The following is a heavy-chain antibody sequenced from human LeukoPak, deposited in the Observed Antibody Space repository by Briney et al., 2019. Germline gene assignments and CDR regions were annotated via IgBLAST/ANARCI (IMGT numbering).Heavy chain of an antibody. CDR3: ARTETAMVSWGFDY. D-gene: IGHD5-18*01. CDR1: GGSISSYY. CDR2: IYTSGST. J-gene: IGHJ4*02. Sequence: SETLSLTCTVSGGSISSYYWSWIRQPAGKGLEWIGRIYTSGSTKYNPSLKSRVSISVDTSKNQFSLRLRSVTAADTAVYYCARTETAMVSWGFDYWGQGTLVTVSS. V-gene: IGHV4-4*07.